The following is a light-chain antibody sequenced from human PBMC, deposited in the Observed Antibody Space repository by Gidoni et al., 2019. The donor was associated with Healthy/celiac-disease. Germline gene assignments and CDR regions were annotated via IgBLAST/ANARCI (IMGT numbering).Light chain of an antibody. CDR1: SSDVGSYNL. V-gene: IGLV2-23*02. CDR2: EVR. J-gene: IGLJ3*02. CDR3: CSYAGSSTWV. Sequence: QSALTQPASVSGSPGQSITISCPGTSSDVGSYNLVSWYQQHPGKAPKLMIYEVRKRPSGVSNRFSGSKSGNTASLTISGLQAEDEADYYCCSYAGSSTWVFGGGTKLTVL.